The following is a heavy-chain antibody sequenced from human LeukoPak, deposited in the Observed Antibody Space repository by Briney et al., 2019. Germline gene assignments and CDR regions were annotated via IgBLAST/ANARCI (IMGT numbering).Heavy chain of an antibody. CDR1: GFTFSSYW. D-gene: IGHD6-19*01. V-gene: IGHV3-7*01. CDR2: IKQDGSEK. J-gene: IGHJ4*02. Sequence: PGGSLRFSCSASGFTFSSYWRSWVRQAPGRGLEWVANIKQDGSEKYYVDSVKGRFTISRDNAKNSLYLQMNSLRAEDTAVYYCARAYSSGWYGSDYWGQGTLVTVSS. CDR3: ARAYSSGWYGSDY.